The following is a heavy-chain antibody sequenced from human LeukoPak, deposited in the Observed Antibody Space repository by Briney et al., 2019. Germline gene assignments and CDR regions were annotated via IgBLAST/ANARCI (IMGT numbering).Heavy chain of an antibody. CDR2: FDPEDGET. J-gene: IGHJ4*02. CDR1: GYTLTESS. V-gene: IGHV1-24*01. Sequence: ASVKVSCKVSGYTLTESSMHWVRQAPGKGLEWMGGFDPEDGETIYAQKFQGRVTMTEDTSTDTAYMELSSLRSEDTAVYYCATENYDSSGYYVYFDYWGQGTLVTVSS. D-gene: IGHD3-22*01. CDR3: ATENYDSSGYYVYFDY.